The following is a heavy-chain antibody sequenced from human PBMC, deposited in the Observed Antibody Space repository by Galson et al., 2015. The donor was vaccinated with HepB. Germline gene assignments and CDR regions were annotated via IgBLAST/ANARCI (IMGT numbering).Heavy chain of an antibody. D-gene: IGHD6-13*01. V-gene: IGHV3-66*02. CDR3: ASTRSSWYPYFDY. CDR1: GLTVSFNY. CDR2: IYSGGRA. Sequence: SLRLSCAASGLTVSFNYMSWVRQAPGKGLEWVSVIYSGGRAYYAGSVKGRFTISRDNSKNTLYIQMNSLRAEDTAVYYCASTRSSWYPYFDYWGQGTLVTVSS. J-gene: IGHJ4*02.